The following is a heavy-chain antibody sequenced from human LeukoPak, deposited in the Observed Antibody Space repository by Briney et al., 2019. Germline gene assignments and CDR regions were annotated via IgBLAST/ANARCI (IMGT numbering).Heavy chain of an antibody. V-gene: IGHV4-34*01. D-gene: IGHD1-7*01. CDR3: ARGVTGTTPFDY. Sequence: SETLSLTCAVYGGSFSGYYWSWIRQPPGKGLEWIGEINHSGSTNYNPSLKSRVTISVDTSKNQFSLKLSSVTAADTAVYYCARGVTGTTPFDYWGQGTLVTVSS. J-gene: IGHJ4*02. CDR2: INHSGST. CDR1: GGSFSGYY.